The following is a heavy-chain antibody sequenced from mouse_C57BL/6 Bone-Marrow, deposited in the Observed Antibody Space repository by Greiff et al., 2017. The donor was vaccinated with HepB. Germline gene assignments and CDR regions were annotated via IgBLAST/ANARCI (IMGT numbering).Heavy chain of an antibody. J-gene: IGHJ4*01. CDR3: TTLGAYAMDY. CDR1: GFNIKDDY. Sequence: EVQLQESGAELVRPGASVKLSCTASGFNIKDDYMHWVKQRHEQGLEWIGWIDPENGDTEYASKFQGKATITADTSSNTAYLQLSSLTSEDTAVYYCTTLGAYAMDYWGQGTSVTVSS. V-gene: IGHV14-4*01. CDR2: IDPENGDT.